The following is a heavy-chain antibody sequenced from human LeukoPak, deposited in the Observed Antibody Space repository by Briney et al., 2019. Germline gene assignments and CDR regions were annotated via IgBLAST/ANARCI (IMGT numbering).Heavy chain of an antibody. D-gene: IGHD6-19*01. J-gene: IGHJ6*02. CDR2: IYYSGST. CDR1: GGSISSYY. V-gene: IGHV4-59*08. CDR3: ASIAVAGTSRYGMDV. Sequence: SETLSLTCTVSGGSISSYYWSWIRQPPGKGLEWIGYIYYSGSTNYNPSLKSRVTISVDTSKSQFSLKLSSVTAADTAVYYCASIAVAGTSRYGMDVWGQGTTVTVSS.